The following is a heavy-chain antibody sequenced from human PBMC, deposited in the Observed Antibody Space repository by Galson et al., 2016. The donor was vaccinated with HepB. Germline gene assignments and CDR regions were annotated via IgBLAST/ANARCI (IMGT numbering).Heavy chain of an antibody. CDR2: IYYNGRT. CDR1: GGSISSDDYY. Sequence: SETLSLTCTVSGGSISSDDYYWGWIRQPPGKGLEWMGSIYYNGRTAYNPSLESRVTMSVDTSKIHFSLNLTSVSAADTAIYYCVRESYDSDVDSYWYFDLWGRGTLVTVSS. D-gene: IGHD3-22*01. V-gene: IGHV4-39*02. CDR3: VRESYDSDVDSYWYFDL. J-gene: IGHJ2*01.